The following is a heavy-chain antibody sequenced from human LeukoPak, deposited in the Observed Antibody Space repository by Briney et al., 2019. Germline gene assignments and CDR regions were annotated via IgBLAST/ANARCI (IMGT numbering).Heavy chain of an antibody. CDR1: GYTFTGYY. D-gene: IGHD3-22*01. CDR2: INPNSGGT. Sequence: ASVKVSCKAPGYTFTGYYMHWVRQAPGQGLEWMGWINPNSGGTNYAQKFQGRVTMTRDTSISTAYMELSRLRSDDTAVYYCARLFDTTGYTHDAFDVWGQGTMVTVSS. CDR3: ARLFDTTGYTHDAFDV. J-gene: IGHJ3*01. V-gene: IGHV1-2*02.